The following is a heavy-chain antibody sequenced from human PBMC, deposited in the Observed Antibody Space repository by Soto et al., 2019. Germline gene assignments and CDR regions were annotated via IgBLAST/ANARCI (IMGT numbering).Heavy chain of an antibody. CDR3: TRPDSASYCGGDCYLYSWFDS. CDR2: IKQDGSEK. D-gene: IGHD2-21*02. CDR1: GFTFSSYW. J-gene: IGHJ5*01. V-gene: IGHV3-7*03. Sequence: SLRLSCAASGFTFSSYWMSWVRQAPGKGLEWVANIKQDGSEKYYVDSVKGRFTISRDNAKNSLYLQMNNVKAEDTAVYYCTRPDSASYCGGDCYLYSWFDSWGQGALVTVSS.